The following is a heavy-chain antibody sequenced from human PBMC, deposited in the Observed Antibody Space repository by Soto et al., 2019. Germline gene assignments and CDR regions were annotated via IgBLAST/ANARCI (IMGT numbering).Heavy chain of an antibody. Sequence: SVKVSCKASGFPFTSSGIQWVRQARGQRLEWIGWIVVGSGNTNYAQKFQERVTITRDMSTSTAYMELSSLRSEDTAVYYCAAVDGYCSSTSWCFHPWGQGTLVTVSS. D-gene: IGHD2-2*01. J-gene: IGHJ5*02. CDR3: AAVDGYCSSTSWCFHP. CDR2: IVVGSGNT. V-gene: IGHV1-58*02. CDR1: GFPFTSSG.